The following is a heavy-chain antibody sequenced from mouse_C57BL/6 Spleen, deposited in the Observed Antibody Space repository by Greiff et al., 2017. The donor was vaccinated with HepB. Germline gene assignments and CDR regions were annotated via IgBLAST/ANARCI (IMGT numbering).Heavy chain of an antibody. CDR2: IYPGSGNT. J-gene: IGHJ2*01. Sequence: QVQLKESGAELVRPGASVKLSCKASGYTFTDYYINWVKQRPGQGLEWIARIYPGSGNTYYNEKFKGKATLTAEKSSSTAYMQLSSLTSEDSAVYFGARGGLDYWGQGTTLTVSS. V-gene: IGHV1-76*01. D-gene: IGHD3-3*01. CDR3: ARGGLDY. CDR1: GYTFTDYY.